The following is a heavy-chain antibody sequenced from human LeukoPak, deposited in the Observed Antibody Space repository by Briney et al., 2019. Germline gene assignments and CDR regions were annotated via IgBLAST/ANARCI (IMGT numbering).Heavy chain of an antibody. CDR3: ARRFWSGYSPLDY. CDR2: IIPIFGTA. J-gene: IGHJ4*02. CDR1: EGTFSSYA. V-gene: IGHV1-69*01. D-gene: IGHD3-3*01. Sequence: SVKVSCKASEGTFSSYAISWVRQAPGQGLEWMGGIIPIFGTANYAQKFQGRVTITADESTSTAYMELSSLRSEDTAVYYCARRFWSGYSPLDYWGQGTLVTVSS.